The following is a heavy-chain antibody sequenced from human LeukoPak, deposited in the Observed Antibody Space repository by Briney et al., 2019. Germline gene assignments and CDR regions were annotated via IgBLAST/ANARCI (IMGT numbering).Heavy chain of an antibody. CDR2: INPNSGGT. J-gene: IGHJ6*02. Sequence: GASVKVSCKASGYTFIGYHLHWVRQAPGQGLEWMGRINPNSGGTNYAQMFEGRVTMTRDTSISAANMELSRLRSDDTAVYYCARARDGFSSAYYYYGLDVWGQGTTVTVSS. CDR3: ARARDGFSSAYYYYGLDV. D-gene: IGHD5-24*01. CDR1: GYTFIGYH. V-gene: IGHV1-2*06.